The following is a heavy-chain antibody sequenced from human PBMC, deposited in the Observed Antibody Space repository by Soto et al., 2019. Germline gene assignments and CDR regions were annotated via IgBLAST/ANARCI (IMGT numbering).Heavy chain of an antibody. CDR1: GFTFGDYA. J-gene: IGHJ4*02. Sequence: GVLRLSCTASGFTFGDYAMSWFRQAPGKGLEWVGFIRSKAYGGTTEYAASGKGRFTISRDDSKSIAYLQMNSLKTEDTAVYYCTRTIGGCSSTSCYHSGWGQGTLVTVSS. V-gene: IGHV3-49*03. CDR3: TRTIGGCSSTSCYHSG. D-gene: IGHD2-2*01. CDR2: IRSKAYGGTT.